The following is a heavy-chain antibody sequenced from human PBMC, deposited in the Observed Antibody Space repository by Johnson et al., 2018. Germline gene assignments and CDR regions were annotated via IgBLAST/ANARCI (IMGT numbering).Heavy chain of an antibody. CDR1: GFTFSSYA. D-gene: IGHD1-26*01. CDR3: ARAIVGKGYFQH. Sequence: EVQLVESGGGLVQPGGSXRLSCAASGFTFSSYAMSWVRQAPGKGLEWVSAISGSGGSTYYADSVKGRFTISRDNAKNSLYLQMNSLRDEDTAVYYCARAIVGKGYFQHWGQGTLVTVSS. V-gene: IGHV3-23*04. CDR2: ISGSGGST. J-gene: IGHJ1*01.